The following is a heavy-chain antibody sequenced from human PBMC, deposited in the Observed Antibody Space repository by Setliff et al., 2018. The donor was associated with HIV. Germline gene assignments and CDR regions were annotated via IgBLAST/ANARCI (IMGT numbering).Heavy chain of an antibody. CDR1: GVSTSSSSYY. CDR2: VYYSGST. D-gene: IGHD1-26*01. V-gene: IGHV4-39*02. J-gene: IGHJ5*02. Sequence: PSETQSLTCTVSGVSTSSSSYYWGWIRQPPGKGLDWIGYVYYSGSTYYSPSLKGRLTISVDTSKNHLSLRLSSVTAADTAVYFCVRNHEWALGTWGQGLLVTVSS. CDR3: VRNHEWALGT.